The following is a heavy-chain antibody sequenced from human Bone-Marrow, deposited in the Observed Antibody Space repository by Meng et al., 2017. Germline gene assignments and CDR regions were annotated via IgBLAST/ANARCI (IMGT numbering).Heavy chain of an antibody. CDR1: GYTFTSYA. V-gene: IGHV1-69*06. J-gene: IGHJ3*02. CDR2: IIPIFGTA. CDR3: ARGFGDYGGLHDAFDI. Sequence: SVKVSCKASGYTFTSYAISWVRQAPGQGLEWMGGIIPIFGTANYAQKFQGRVTITADKSTSTAYMELSSLRSEDTAVYYCARGFGDYGGLHDAFDIWGQGTMVTVSS. D-gene: IGHD4-17*01.